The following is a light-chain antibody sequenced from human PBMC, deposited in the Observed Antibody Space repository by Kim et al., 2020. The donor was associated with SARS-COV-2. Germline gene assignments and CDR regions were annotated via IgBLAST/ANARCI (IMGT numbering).Light chain of an antibody. Sequence: QSALTQPASVSGSPGQSITISCTGTSSDVGYYNYVSWYQQHPGKVPKLMIHDVNKRPSGDSDRFSGSKSGNTASLTISGLQAEDEADYYCSSYTTSSTWVFGGGTKVTVL. CDR2: DVN. CDR1: SSDVGYYNY. J-gene: IGLJ3*02. CDR3: SSYTTSSTWV. V-gene: IGLV2-14*01.